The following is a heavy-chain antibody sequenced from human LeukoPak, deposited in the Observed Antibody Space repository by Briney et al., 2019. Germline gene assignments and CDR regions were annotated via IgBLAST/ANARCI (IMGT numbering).Heavy chain of an antibody. CDR1: GFTFGDYA. CDR3: SRARYNWNYEPLTFDY. CDR2: IRSKAYSGTT. J-gene: IGHJ4*02. D-gene: IGHD1-7*01. Sequence: PGGSLRLSCTASGFTFGDYAMSWVRQAPGKGLEWVGFIRSKAYSGTTESAASVKGRFTISRDDSKSIAYLQMDSLKTEDTAVYYCSRARYNWNYEPLTFDYWGQGTLVTVSS. V-gene: IGHV3-49*04.